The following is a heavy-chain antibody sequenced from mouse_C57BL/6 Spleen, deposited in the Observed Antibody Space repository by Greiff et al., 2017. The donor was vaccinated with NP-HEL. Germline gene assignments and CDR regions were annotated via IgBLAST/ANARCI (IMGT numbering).Heavy chain of an antibody. J-gene: IGHJ3*01. V-gene: IGHV5-12*01. Sequence: DVMLVESGGGLVQPGGSLKLSCAASGFTFSDYYMYWVRQTPEKRLEWVAYISNGGGSTYYPDTVKGRFTISRDNAKNTLYLQMSRLKSEDTAMYYCARSYGYDDGWFAYWGQGTLVTVSA. CDR2: ISNGGGST. D-gene: IGHD2-2*01. CDR3: ARSYGYDDGWFAY. CDR1: GFTFSDYY.